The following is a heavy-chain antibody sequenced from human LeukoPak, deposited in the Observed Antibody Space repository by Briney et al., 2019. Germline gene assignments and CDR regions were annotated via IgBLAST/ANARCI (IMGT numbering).Heavy chain of an antibody. CDR1: GYSISSGYY. V-gene: IGHV4-4*07. Sequence: PSETLSLTSTVSGYSISSGYYWSWIRQPAGKGLEWIGRIYTSGSTNYNPSLKSRVTMSVDTSKNQFSLKLSSVTAADTAVYYCARDRNDFWSGYSLDYWGQGTLVTVSS. CDR2: IYTSGST. D-gene: IGHD3-3*01. CDR3: ARDRNDFWSGYSLDY. J-gene: IGHJ4*02.